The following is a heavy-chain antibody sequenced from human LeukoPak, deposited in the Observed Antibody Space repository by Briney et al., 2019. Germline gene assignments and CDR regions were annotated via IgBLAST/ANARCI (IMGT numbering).Heavy chain of an antibody. J-gene: IGHJ4*02. V-gene: IGHV4-61*02. D-gene: IGHD3-22*01. CDR3: ARGAYYEYYFDY. Sequence: SETLSLTCTVSGGSISSGSYYWSWIRQPAGKGLEWIGRIYTSGSTNYNPSLKSRVTISVDTSKNQFSLKLSSVTAADTAVYYCARGAYYEYYFDYWGQRTLVTVSS. CDR2: IYTSGST. CDR1: GGSISSGSYY.